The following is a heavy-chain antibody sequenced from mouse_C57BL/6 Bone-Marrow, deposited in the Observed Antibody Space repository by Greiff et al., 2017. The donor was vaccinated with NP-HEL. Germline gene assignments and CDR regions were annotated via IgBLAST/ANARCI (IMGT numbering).Heavy chain of an antibody. V-gene: IGHV14-4*01. Sequence: ESGAELVRPGASVKLSCTASGFNIKDDYMHWVKQRPEQGLEWIGWIDPENGDTEYASKFQGKATITADTSSNTAYLQLSSLTSEDTAVYYCTTFDYDGGWFAYWGQGTLVTVSA. J-gene: IGHJ3*01. D-gene: IGHD2-4*01. CDR1: GFNIKDDY. CDR2: IDPENGDT. CDR3: TTFDYDGGWFAY.